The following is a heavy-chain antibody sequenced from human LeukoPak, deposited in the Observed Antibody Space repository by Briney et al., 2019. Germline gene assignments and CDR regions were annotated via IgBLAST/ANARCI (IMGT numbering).Heavy chain of an antibody. D-gene: IGHD1-26*01. J-gene: IGHJ6*03. V-gene: IGHV4-30-4*02. CDR2: IYYSGIT. CDR1: GGSISSGDYY. CDR3: ARVVGGGGSYYAGYYYYMDV. Sequence: PSETLSLTCTVSGGSISSGDYYWSWIRQPPGKGLEWIGYIYYSGITYYNLSLRSRFTISVDTSKNQFSLKLSSVTAADTAVYYCARVVGGGGSYYAGYYYYMDVWGKGTTVTVSS.